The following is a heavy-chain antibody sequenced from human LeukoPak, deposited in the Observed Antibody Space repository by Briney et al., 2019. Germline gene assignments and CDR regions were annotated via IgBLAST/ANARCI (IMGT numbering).Heavy chain of an antibody. Sequence: SETLSLTCAVYGGSFSGYYWSWIRQPPGKGLEWIGEINHGGSTNYNPSLKSRVTISVDTSKNQFSLKLSSVTAADTAVYCCARTHSEWFGELLGWFDPWGQGTLVTVSS. V-gene: IGHV4-34*01. CDR1: GGSFSGYY. J-gene: IGHJ5*02. CDR2: INHGGST. D-gene: IGHD3-10*01. CDR3: ARTHSEWFGELLGWFDP.